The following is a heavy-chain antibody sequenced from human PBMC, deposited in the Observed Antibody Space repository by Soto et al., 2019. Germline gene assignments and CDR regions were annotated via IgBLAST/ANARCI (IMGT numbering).Heavy chain of an antibody. CDR2: IYYSGST. CDR3: ASRVAKVQPHSFDY. J-gene: IGHJ4*02. V-gene: IGHV4-39*01. CDR1: GGSISSSSYY. D-gene: IGHD1-1*01. Sequence: ETLSLTCTVSGGSISSSSYYWGWIRQPPGKGLEWIGSIYYSGSTYYNPSLKSRVTISVDTSKNQFSLKLSSVTAADTAVYYCASRVAKVQPHSFDYWGQGTLVTVSS.